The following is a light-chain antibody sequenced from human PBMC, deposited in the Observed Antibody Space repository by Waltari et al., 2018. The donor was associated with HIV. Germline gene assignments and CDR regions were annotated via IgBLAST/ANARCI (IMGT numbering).Light chain of an antibody. CDR2: TAY. Sequence: DIQFTQSPSSLSASVGDRLTITCRASQPISSYLSWFQQKPGKAPNLLIYTAYSLHTGVPSRFRGSGYGTDFTLTINSLQPEDFATYYCHQRYTTTPTFGGRTKVDIK. J-gene: IGKJ4*01. V-gene: IGKV1-39*01. CDR3: HQRYTTTPT. CDR1: QPISSY.